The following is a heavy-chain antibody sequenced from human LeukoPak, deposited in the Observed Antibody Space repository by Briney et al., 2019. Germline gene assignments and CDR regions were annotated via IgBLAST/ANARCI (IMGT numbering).Heavy chain of an antibody. V-gene: IGHV3-11*03. D-gene: IGHD4-17*01. CDR3: ARTRDLTVTEFHY. Sequence: GGSLRLSCAASGFTFSSYNMNWIRQAPGKGLEWVSYISSSSSYTNYADSVKGRFTISRDNAKNSLYLQMNSLRAEDTAVYYCARTRDLTVTEFHYWGQGTLVTVSS. CDR1: GFTFSSYN. J-gene: IGHJ4*02. CDR2: ISSSSSYT.